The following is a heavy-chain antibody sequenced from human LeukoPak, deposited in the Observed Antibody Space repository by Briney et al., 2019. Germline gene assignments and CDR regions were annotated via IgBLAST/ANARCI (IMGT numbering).Heavy chain of an antibody. CDR3: AGYDSSGYYYN. D-gene: IGHD3-22*01. CDR2: ISNDGSRK. CDR1: GFTFSRHG. J-gene: IGHJ4*02. V-gene: IGHV3-30*03. Sequence: PGGSLRLSCAPSGFTFSRHGMHWVRQAPGKGLEWVAIISNDGSRKYYAHSVEGRFTISRDNSKNTLYLQMNSLRAEDAAVYYCAGYDSSGYYYNWGQGTLVTVSS.